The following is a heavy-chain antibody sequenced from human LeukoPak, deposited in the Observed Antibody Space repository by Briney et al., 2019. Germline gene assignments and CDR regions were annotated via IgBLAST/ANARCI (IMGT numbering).Heavy chain of an antibody. J-gene: IGHJ4*02. V-gene: IGHV4-34*01. D-gene: IGHD3-16*01. CDR2: INQSGST. Sequence: SETLSLTCAAFGDSFSGYYWSWIRQPPGKGLEWIGEINQSGSTNYNASLKSRVTMSVDTSKNQFSLKLTAVTAAETAVYYCARRFRLLDYWGRGTLVTVYS. CDR1: GDSFSGYY. CDR3: ARRFRLLDY.